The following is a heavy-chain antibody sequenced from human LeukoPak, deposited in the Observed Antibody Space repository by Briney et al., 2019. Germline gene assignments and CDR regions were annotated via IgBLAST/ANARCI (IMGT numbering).Heavy chain of an antibody. J-gene: IGHJ4*02. CDR1: GYTFTSYA. Sequence: ASVKVSCKASGYTFTSYAMNWVRQAPGKGLEWMGGFDPEDGETIYAQKFQGRVTMTEDTSTDTAYMELSRLRSEDTAVYYCARDVIKLGGATDYWGQGTLVTVSS. V-gene: IGHV1-24*01. D-gene: IGHD3-16*01. CDR2: FDPEDGET. CDR3: ARDVIKLGGATDY.